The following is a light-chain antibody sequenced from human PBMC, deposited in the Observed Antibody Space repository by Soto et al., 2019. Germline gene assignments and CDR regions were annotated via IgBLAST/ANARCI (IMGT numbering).Light chain of an antibody. J-gene: IGKJ5*01. V-gene: IGKV1-5*01. CDR2: DAS. Sequence: DIQMTQSPSTLSASVGDTVTITCLASQSLNNYLAWYQQKPGKAPKLLIYDASTLERGVPSRFSGTGSGTEFTLTISSLQPDDFATYYCQQYYRSSITFGQVTRLEIK. CDR1: QSLNNY. CDR3: QQYYRSSIT.